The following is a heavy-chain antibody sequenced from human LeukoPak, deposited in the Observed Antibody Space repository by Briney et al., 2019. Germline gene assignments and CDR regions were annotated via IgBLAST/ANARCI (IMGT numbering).Heavy chain of an antibody. CDR2: IYYSGST. CDR1: GGSISSYY. Sequence: TSETLSLTCTVSGGSISSYYWSWIRQPPGKGLEWIGYIYYSGSTNYNPSLKSRVTISVDTSKNQFSLKLSSVTAADTAVYYCARTTTTMHTWFDPWGQGTLVTVSS. CDR3: ARTTTTMHTWFDP. V-gene: IGHV4-59*01. J-gene: IGHJ5*02. D-gene: IGHD5-18*01.